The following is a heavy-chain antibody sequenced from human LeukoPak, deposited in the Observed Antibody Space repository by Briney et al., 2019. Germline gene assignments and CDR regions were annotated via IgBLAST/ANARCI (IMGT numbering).Heavy chain of an antibody. D-gene: IGHD4-17*01. V-gene: IGHV4-59*01. CDR1: GGSISSYY. J-gene: IGHJ4*02. Sequence: PSETLSLTSTGSGGSISSYYWSWIRQPPGKRLEWIGNIYHSGSTNYNPSLKSRVTISVDTSKNQFSLKLSSVTAADTAVYYCARDRGDYVPDYWGQGTLVTVSS. CDR3: ARDRGDYVPDY. CDR2: IYHSGST.